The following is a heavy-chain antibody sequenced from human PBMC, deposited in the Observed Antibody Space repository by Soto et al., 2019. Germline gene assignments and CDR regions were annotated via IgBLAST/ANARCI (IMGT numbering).Heavy chain of an antibody. CDR3: GWDEDEWDQRVLAY. CDR2: INANTGAT. D-gene: IGHD1-26*01. CDR1: GHTSRNNG. V-gene: IGHV1-18*01. Sequence: QVRLVQSGAEVGQPGASVKVSCKASGHTSRNNGISWVRQAPGQGLEWMGFINANTGATNYARKFRGRLTLTTDTFTRTVDMELRSLRSDDTAVYYCGWDEDEWDQRVLAYWGQGTLVTVSS. J-gene: IGHJ4*02.